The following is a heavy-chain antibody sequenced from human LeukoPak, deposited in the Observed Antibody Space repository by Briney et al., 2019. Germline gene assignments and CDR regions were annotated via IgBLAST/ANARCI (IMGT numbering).Heavy chain of an antibody. D-gene: IGHD3-22*01. Sequence: VASVKVSCKASGGTFSSYAISWVRQAPGQGLEWMGGIIPIFGTANYAQKFQRRVTITADESTSTAYMELSSLRSEDTAVYYCARGGITMIVGFLSYWGQGTLVTVSS. V-gene: IGHV1-69*13. CDR2: IIPIFGTA. CDR1: GGTFSSYA. J-gene: IGHJ4*02. CDR3: ARGGITMIVGFLSY.